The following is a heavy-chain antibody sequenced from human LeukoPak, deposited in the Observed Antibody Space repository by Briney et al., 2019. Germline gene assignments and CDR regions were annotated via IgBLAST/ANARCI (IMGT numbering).Heavy chain of an antibody. CDR1: GGSISSGDYY. D-gene: IGHD6-19*01. CDR2: IYYSGST. CDR3: ARGLIASGWYGDFDY. J-gene: IGHJ4*02. V-gene: IGHV4-30-4*01. Sequence: PSETLSLTCTVSGGSISSGDYYWSWIRQPPGKGLEWIGYIYYSGSTNYNPSLKSRVTISVDTSKNQFSLKLSSVTAADTAVYYCARGLIASGWYGDFDYWGQGTLVTVSS.